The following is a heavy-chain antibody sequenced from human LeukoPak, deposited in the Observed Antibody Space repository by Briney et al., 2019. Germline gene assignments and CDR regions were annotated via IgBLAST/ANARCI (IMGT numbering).Heavy chain of an antibody. D-gene: IGHD2-15*01. V-gene: IGHV1-69*13. CDR3: AREVGGLVVVAATSPASFGNWFDP. CDR2: IIPIFGTA. Sequence: SVKVSCKASGGTFSSYAISWVRHAPGQGLEWMGGIIPIFGTANYAQKFQGRVTITADESTSTAYMELSSLRSEDTAVYYCAREVGGLVVVAATSPASFGNWFDPWGQGTLVTVSS. J-gene: IGHJ5*02. CDR1: GGTFSSYA.